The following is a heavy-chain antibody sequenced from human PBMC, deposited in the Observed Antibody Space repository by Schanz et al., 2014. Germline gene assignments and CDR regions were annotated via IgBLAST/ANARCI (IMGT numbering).Heavy chain of an antibody. Sequence: QVQLVQSGADVKKPGASVKVSCKSSGYTFTNHGITWVRQAPGQGLEWMGRVSPYSGDTNYAQMFQGXVTMTTDTSIXXXYMELSRLTSDDXXXXXCARENTAVAGMPRVXXVWGQGTTXXVSS. V-gene: IGHV1-18*04. CDR1: GYTFTNHG. CDR3: ARENTAVAGMPRVXXV. J-gene: IGHJ6*02. D-gene: IGHD6-19*01. CDR2: VSPYSGDT.